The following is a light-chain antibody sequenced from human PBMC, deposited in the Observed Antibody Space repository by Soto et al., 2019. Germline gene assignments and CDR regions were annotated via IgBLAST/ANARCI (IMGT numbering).Light chain of an antibody. V-gene: IGKV1-5*03. CDR1: QSISSW. J-gene: IGKJ1*01. CDR2: KAS. CDR3: QQYSTYTPRT. Sequence: DIQMTQSPSTLSASVGNRVTITCRASQSISSWLAWYQQKPGKAPKILIYKASSLESGVPSRFSGSGSGTEFTLTISSLQPDDFANYYCQQYSTYTPRTFGQGTKVDI.